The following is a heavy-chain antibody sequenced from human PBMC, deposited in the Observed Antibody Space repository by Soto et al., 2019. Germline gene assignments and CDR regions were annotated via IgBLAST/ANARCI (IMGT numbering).Heavy chain of an antibody. CDR1: GGSISSNY. V-gene: IGHV4-59*01. D-gene: IGHD6-13*01. J-gene: IGHJ5*02. Sequence: PSETLSLTCTVSGGSISSNYWTWIRQPPGKGLEWIGYIYYSGSTNYNPSLKSRVTISVGTSNNQFSLKLSSVTAADTAVYYCARDSGIAAAGRWFDPWGQGTLVTVSS. CDR2: IYYSGST. CDR3: ARDSGIAAAGRWFDP.